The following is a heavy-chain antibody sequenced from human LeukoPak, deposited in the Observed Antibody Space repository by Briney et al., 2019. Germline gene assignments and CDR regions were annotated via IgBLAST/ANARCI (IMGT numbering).Heavy chain of an antibody. CDR1: GGSISSSSYY. CDR2: IYYSGST. J-gene: IGHJ4*02. CDR3: ARRGYDSSGYYYAY. Sequence: SETLSLTCAVSGGSISSSSYYWGWIRQPPGKGLEWIGSIYYSGSTYYNPSLKSRVTISVDTSKNQFSLKLSSVTAADTAVYYCARRGYDSSGYYYAYWGQGTLVTVSS. V-gene: IGHV4-39*01. D-gene: IGHD3-22*01.